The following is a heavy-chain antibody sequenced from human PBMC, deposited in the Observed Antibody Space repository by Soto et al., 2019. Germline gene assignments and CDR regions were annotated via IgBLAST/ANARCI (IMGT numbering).Heavy chain of an antibody. CDR1: GYSFTSYW. J-gene: IGHJ4*02. CDR2: IDPRDSYI. Sequence: GQSLKISCKRPGYSFTSYWINWVRQMPGKGLEWMGRIDPRDSYINYSPSFQGHVTISADKSISTAYLQWTSLKASHPPLYSCSRSLGSGPAAGDYWGQGTLVTDYS. CDR3: SRSLGSGPAAGDY. D-gene: IGHD2-2*01. V-gene: IGHV5-10-1*01.